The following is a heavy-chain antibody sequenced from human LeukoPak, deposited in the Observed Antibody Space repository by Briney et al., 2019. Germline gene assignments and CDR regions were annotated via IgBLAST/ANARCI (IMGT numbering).Heavy chain of an antibody. Sequence: ASVKVSCKASGYTFTGYYMHWVRQAPGQGLEWMGWINPNSGGTNYAQKFQGRVTMTRDTSISTAYMELSRPRSDDTAVYYCARALYYGAYPLGYWGQGTLVTVSS. CDR2: INPNSGGT. CDR1: GYTFTGYY. J-gene: IGHJ4*02. CDR3: ARALYYGAYPLGY. V-gene: IGHV1-2*02. D-gene: IGHD4-17*01.